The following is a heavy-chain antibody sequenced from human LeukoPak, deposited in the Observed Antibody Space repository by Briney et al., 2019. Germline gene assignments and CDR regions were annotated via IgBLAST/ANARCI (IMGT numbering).Heavy chain of an antibody. J-gene: IGHJ3*02. CDR3: AREGLQSDAFDI. Sequence: GGSLRLSCAASGFTFSSYSMNWVRQAPGKGLEWVSYISSSSSTIYYADSVKGRFTISRDNSKNTLYLQMNSLRAEDTAVYYCAREGLQSDAFDIWGQGTMVTVSS. CDR2: ISSSSSTI. V-gene: IGHV3-48*01. CDR1: GFTFSSYS. D-gene: IGHD5-24*01.